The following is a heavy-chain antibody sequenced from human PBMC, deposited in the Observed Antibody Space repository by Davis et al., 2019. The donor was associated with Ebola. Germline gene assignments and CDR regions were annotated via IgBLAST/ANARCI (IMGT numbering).Heavy chain of an antibody. Sequence: AASVKVSCKASGYIFTTYAIHWVRQAPGQRLEWMGWINAGNGDTKSSQKFQGRVTITRDTSASTAYMELSSLRSEDTAVYYCARGSSWTPYYYGMDVWGQGTTVTVSS. D-gene: IGHD6-13*01. CDR2: INAGNGDT. V-gene: IGHV1-3*01. CDR1: GYIFTTYA. J-gene: IGHJ6*02. CDR3: ARGSSWTPYYYGMDV.